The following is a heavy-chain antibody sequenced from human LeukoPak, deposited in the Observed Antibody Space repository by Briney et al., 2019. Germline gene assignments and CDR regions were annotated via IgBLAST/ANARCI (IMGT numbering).Heavy chain of an antibody. Sequence: SVKVSCKASGGTFCSYAISWVRQAPGQGLEWMGGIIPIFGTANYAQKFQGRVTITADESTSTAYMELSSLRSEDTAVYYCARSRIVGALGSFDYWGQGTLVTVSS. D-gene: IGHD1-26*01. J-gene: IGHJ4*02. CDR1: GGTFCSYA. V-gene: IGHV1-69*13. CDR3: ARSRIVGALGSFDY. CDR2: IIPIFGTA.